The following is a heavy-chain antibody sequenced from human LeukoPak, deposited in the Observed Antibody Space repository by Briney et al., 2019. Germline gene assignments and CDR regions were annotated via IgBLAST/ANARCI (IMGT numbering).Heavy chain of an antibody. J-gene: IGHJ4*02. CDR3: TLYNY. Sequence: ASVKVSCKTSGYSFTSQDMHWVRQAPGQSLEWMGCINPDNGDTQYSQEFQGRVTITRDTSATTAYMELSGLRSDDMAVYYCTLYNYWGQGTLVTVSS. D-gene: IGHD2-2*02. V-gene: IGHV1-3*03. CDR1: GYSFTSQD. CDR2: INPDNGDT.